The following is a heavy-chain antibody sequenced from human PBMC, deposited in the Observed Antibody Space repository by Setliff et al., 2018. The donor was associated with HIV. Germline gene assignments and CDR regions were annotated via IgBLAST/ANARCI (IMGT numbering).Heavy chain of an antibody. CDR1: GFSFSIYA. CDR2: IRRSGDST. Sequence: LRLSCAASGFSFSIYAMSWVRQAPGKGLEWVSGIRRSGDSTDYAESVKGRFTISRDNAKNTLYLQMNSLRVEDTAVYYCAKDKGRRDYDSSGYYFPDAFDIWGQGTKVTVSS. V-gene: IGHV3-23*01. D-gene: IGHD3-22*01. CDR3: AKDKGRRDYDSSGYYFPDAFDI. J-gene: IGHJ3*02.